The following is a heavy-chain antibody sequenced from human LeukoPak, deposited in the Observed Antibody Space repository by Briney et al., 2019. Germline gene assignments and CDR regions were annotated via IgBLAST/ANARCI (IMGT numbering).Heavy chain of an antibody. CDR3: ARDLRETAIAAAGGDY. CDR1: GYTFTGYY. V-gene: IGHV1-2*02. Sequence: ASVKVSCKASGYTFTGYYMHWVRQAPGQGLEWMGCINPNSGGTNYAQKFQGRVTMTRDTSISTAYMELSRLRSDDTAVYYCARDLRETAIAAAGGDYWGQGTLVTVSS. CDR2: INPNSGGT. D-gene: IGHD6-13*01. J-gene: IGHJ4*02.